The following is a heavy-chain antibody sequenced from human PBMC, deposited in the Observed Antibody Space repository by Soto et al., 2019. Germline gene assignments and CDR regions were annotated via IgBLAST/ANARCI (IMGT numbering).Heavy chain of an antibody. CDR2: IKSKTDGGTT. Sequence: GGSLRLSCAASGFTFSNAWMSWVRQAPGKGLEWVGRIKSKTDGGTTDYAAPVKGRFTISRDDSKNTLYLQMNSLKTEDTAVYYCTTTTVTTETLGYYYYYMDVWGKGTTVTVSS. D-gene: IGHD4-17*01. V-gene: IGHV3-15*01. CDR1: GFTFSNAW. CDR3: TTTTVTTETLGYYYYYMDV. J-gene: IGHJ6*03.